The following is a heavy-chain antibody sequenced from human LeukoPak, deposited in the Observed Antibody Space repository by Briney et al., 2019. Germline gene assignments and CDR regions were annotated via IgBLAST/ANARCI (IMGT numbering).Heavy chain of an antibody. CDR2: FDPEDGET. Sequence: GASVKVSCKVSGYTLTELSMHWVRQAPGKGVECMGGFDPEDGETIYAQKFQGRVTMTEDTSTGTAYMELSSLRSEDTAVYYCATAPPIVSRLDDPIRGWGYWGQGTLVTVSS. CDR3: ATAPPIVSRLDDPIRGWGY. CDR1: GYTLTELS. D-gene: IGHD5/OR15-5a*01. J-gene: IGHJ4*02. V-gene: IGHV1-24*01.